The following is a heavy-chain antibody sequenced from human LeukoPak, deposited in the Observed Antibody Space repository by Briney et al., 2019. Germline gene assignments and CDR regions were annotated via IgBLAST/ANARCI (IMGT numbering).Heavy chain of an antibody. J-gene: IGHJ3*02. Sequence: PGGSLRLSCAASGFTFSSYEMNWVRQAPGKGLEWVSYISSSGSTIYYADSVKGRFTISRDNSKNTLYLQMNSLRAEDTAVYYCAKGSYYVHFDIWGQGTMVTVSS. CDR1: GFTFSSYE. CDR3: AKGSYYVHFDI. CDR2: ISSSGSTI. V-gene: IGHV3-48*03. D-gene: IGHD3-16*01.